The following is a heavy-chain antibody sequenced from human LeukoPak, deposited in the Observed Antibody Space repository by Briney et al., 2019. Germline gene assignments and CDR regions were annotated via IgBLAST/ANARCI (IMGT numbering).Heavy chain of an antibody. D-gene: IGHD2-21*01. V-gene: IGHV1-18*01. Sequence: GASVKVSCKASGYTFTSYGISWVRQAPGQGLEWTGWISAYNGNTNYAQKLQGRVTMTRDTSTSTVYMELSSLRSEDTAVYYCARDGFPVIGVTWPDCWGQGTLVTVSS. CDR1: GYTFTSYG. J-gene: IGHJ4*02. CDR2: ISAYNGNT. CDR3: ARDGFPVIGVTWPDC.